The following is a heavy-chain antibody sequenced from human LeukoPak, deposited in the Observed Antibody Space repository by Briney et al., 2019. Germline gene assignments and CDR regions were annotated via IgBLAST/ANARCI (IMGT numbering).Heavy chain of an antibody. V-gene: IGHV4-34*01. Sequence: SETLSLTCAVYGGSFSGYYWSWIRQPPGKGLEWIGEINHSGSTNYNPSLKSRVTISVDTSKNQFSLKLSSVTAADTAVYYCARVWGCLQFYLFDYWGQGTLVTVSS. J-gene: IGHJ4*02. D-gene: IGHD5-24*01. CDR3: ARVWGCLQFYLFDY. CDR2: INHSGST. CDR1: GGSFSGYY.